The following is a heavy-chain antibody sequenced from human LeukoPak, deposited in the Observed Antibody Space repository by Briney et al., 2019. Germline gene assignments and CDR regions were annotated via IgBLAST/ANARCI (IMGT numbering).Heavy chain of an antibody. V-gene: IGHV3-20*04. CDR1: GFTFGDYG. Sequence: XGGSLRLSCGASGFTFGDYGMGWGRQATGKGLERGSGINWNCARTGYAASVKGRFTISRDNAKNSLYLQMNSLRADDTALYYCARDDASGLGYYYGMDVWGQGTTVTVSS. D-gene: IGHD3-16*01. CDR3: ARDDASGLGYYYGMDV. J-gene: IGHJ6*02. CDR2: INWNCART.